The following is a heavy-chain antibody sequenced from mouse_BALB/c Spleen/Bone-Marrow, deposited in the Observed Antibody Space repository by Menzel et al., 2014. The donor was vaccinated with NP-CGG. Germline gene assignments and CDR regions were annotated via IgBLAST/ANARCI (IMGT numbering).Heavy chain of an antibody. D-gene: IGHD1-1*01. CDR1: GFTFXSYT. CDR3: ASHYYDSSPFAY. V-gene: IGHV5-12-2*01. J-gene: IGHJ3*01. Sequence: VQLKESGGGLVQPGGSLKLSCAASGFTFXSYTMSWVRQTPEKRLVWVAYISNGGGSIYYPDTVKGRFTISRDNDKNTLYLQMSSRKSEDTAMYYCASHYYDSSPFAYWGQGTLVTVSA. CDR2: ISNGGGSI.